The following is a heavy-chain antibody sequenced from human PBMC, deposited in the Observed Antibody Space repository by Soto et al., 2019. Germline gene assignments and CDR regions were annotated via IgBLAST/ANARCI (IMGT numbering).Heavy chain of an antibody. D-gene: IGHD1-7*01. CDR3: ARFLELPLSNWFDP. CDR2: INAGNGNT. CDR1: GYTFTSYA. Sequence: ASVKVSCKASGYTFTSYAMHWVRQAPGQRLEWMGWINAGNGNTKYSQKFQGRVTITRDTSTSTAYMELRSLRSDDTAVYYCARFLELPLSNWFDPRGQGTLVTVSS. J-gene: IGHJ5*02. V-gene: IGHV1-3*01.